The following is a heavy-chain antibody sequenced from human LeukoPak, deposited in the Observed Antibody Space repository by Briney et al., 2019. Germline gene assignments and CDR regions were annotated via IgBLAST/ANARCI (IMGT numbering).Heavy chain of an antibody. Sequence: ASVKVSCKASGHTFTSYGISWVRQAPGQGLEWMGWISAYNGNTNYAQKLQGRVTMTTDTSTSTAYMELRSLRSDDTAVYYCARGPTRKYSSSWYWFDPWGQGTLVTVSS. D-gene: IGHD6-13*01. V-gene: IGHV1-18*01. CDR2: ISAYNGNT. CDR3: ARGPTRKYSSSWYWFDP. J-gene: IGHJ5*02. CDR1: GHTFTSYG.